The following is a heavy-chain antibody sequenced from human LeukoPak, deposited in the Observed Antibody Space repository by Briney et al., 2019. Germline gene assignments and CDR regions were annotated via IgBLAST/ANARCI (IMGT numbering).Heavy chain of an antibody. D-gene: IGHD3-22*01. J-gene: IGHJ6*03. CDR3: ATLGSGYYYGSYYMDV. CDR1: GGSIRSYY. CDR2: IYYSGST. Sequence: SETLSLTCTVSGGSIRSYYWSWIRQPPGKGLEWIGYIYYSGSTNYNPSLKSRVTISVDTSKNQFSLKLSSVTAADTAVYYCATLGSGYYYGSYYMDVWGKGTTVTISS. V-gene: IGHV4-59*01.